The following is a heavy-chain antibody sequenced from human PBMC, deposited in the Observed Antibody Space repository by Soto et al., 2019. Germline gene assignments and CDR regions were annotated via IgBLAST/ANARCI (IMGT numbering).Heavy chain of an antibody. CDR2: IIPILGIA. J-gene: IGHJ6*03. CDR3: SLSDTSAFVYIDA. D-gene: IGHD1-26*01. Sequence: AAVKVASKASGGTFSSYTISWVRQAPGQGLEWMGRIIPILGIANYAQKFQGRVTITADKSTSTAYMELSSLRSEDTAVYYCSLSDTSAFVYIDAWGNGTPITVSS. V-gene: IGHV1-69*02. CDR1: GGTFSSYT.